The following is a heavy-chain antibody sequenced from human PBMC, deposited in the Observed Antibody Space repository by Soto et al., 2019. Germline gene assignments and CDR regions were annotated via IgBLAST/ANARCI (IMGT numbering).Heavy chain of an antibody. Sequence: PSETLSLTCAVSGVSISSSNWWSWVRQPPGKGLEWIGEIYHSGSTNYNPSLKSRVTISVDKSKNQFSLKLSSVTAADTAVYYCARGPLWFGAGYYYYYDMDVWGQGTTVTVSS. J-gene: IGHJ6*02. CDR2: IYHSGST. CDR3: ARGPLWFGAGYYYYYDMDV. V-gene: IGHV4-4*02. CDR1: GVSISSSNW. D-gene: IGHD3-10*01.